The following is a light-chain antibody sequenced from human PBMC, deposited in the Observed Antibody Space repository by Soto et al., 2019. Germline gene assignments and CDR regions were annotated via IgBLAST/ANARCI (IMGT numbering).Light chain of an antibody. CDR3: QQYRSSPPSIT. CDR2: GAS. V-gene: IGKV3-20*01. CDR1: QSVSSSY. J-gene: IGKJ5*01. Sequence: EIVLTQSPGTLSFSPGERATLSCRGSQSVSSSYLAWYQQKRGQAPRLLIYGASTRATGIPDRFSGGGSGTDFTLTITRVEPEDFAVYYCQQYRSSPPSITFGQGTRLEI.